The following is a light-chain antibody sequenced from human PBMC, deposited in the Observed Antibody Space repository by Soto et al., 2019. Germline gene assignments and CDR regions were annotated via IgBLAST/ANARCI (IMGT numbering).Light chain of an antibody. J-gene: IGLJ3*02. CDR1: SSDVGSYNR. V-gene: IGLV2-18*02. CDR3: TSYTSSRTWV. Sequence: QSALTQPPSVSGSPGQSVTISCTGTSSDVGSYNRVSWYQQPPGTAPKLMIYEVTNRPSGVPNRFSASKSGNTASLTISGLQAEDAADYYCTSYTSSRTWVFGGGTQLTVL. CDR2: EVT.